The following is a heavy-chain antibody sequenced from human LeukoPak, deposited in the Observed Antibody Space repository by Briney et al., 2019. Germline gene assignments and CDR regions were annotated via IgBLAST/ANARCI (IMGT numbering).Heavy chain of an antibody. V-gene: IGHV3-53*01. J-gene: IGHJ4*02. Sequence: GGSLRLSCAASGFTVSSNYMSWVRQAPGKGLEWVSVIYSGGSTYYADSVKGRFTISRDNSKNTLYLQMNSPRAEDTAVYYCARGAVAVAVPFDYWGQGTLVTVSS. CDR2: IYSGGST. D-gene: IGHD6-19*01. CDR1: GFTVSSNY. CDR3: ARGAVAVAVPFDY.